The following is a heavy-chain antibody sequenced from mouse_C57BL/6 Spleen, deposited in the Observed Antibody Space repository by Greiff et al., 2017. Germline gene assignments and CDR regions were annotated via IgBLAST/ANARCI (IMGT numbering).Heavy chain of an antibody. V-gene: IGHV1-5*01. D-gene: IGHD2-5*01. CDR3: TRGGTSYSSNNEGFAY. CDR1: GYTFTSYW. Sequence: VQLQQSGTVLARPGASVKMSCKTSGYTFTSYWMHWVKQRPGQGLEWIGAIYPGNSDTSYNQKFKGKAKLTAVTSASTAYMELSSLTNEDSAVYYCTRGGTSYSSNNEGFAYWGQGTLVTVSA. J-gene: IGHJ3*01. CDR2: IYPGNSDT.